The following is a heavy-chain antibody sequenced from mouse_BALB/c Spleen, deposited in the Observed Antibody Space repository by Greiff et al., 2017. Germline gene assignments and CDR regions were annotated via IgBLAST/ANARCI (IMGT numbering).Heavy chain of an antibody. CDR2: ISDGGSYT. J-gene: IGHJ3*01. CDR3: ARGEVLAY. V-gene: IGHV5-4*02. D-gene: IGHD2-14*01. CDR1: GFTFSDYY. Sequence: EVKLVESGGGLVKPGGSLKLSCAASGFTFSDYYMYWVRQTPEKRLEWVATISDGGSYTYYPDSVKGRFTISRDNAKNNLYLQMSSLKSEDTAMYYCARGEVLAYWGQGTLVTVSA.